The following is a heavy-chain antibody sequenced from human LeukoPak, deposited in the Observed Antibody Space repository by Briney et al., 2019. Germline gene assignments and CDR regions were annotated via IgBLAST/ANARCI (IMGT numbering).Heavy chain of an antibody. V-gene: IGHV1-2*02. J-gene: IGHJ4*02. CDR1: GYTFSGFY. Sequence: ASVKVSCKASGYTFSGFYINWVRQAPGQGLEWMGWINPKNGDTHYAQDFLGRVTMTRDTSISTAYMELSRLTSDDTAVYYCARDGRLRNGYDNFYIWCQGTLVTVSS. D-gene: IGHD5-18*01. CDR2: INPKNGDT. CDR3: ARDGRLRNGYDNFYI.